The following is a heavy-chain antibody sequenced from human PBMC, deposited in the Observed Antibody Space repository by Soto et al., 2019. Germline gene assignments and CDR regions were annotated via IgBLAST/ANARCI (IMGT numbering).Heavy chain of an antibody. J-gene: IGHJ4*02. D-gene: IGHD6-13*01. CDR3: ARDPDPIEAACNYMDY. CDR2: VSFDGVNK. Sequence: PGGSLRLSCSASGFTLNTYSMHWVRQAPGKGLEWVAVVSFDGVNKYYRDSVKGRFTISRDNAKNMLYLQMTSLRLEDTALYYCARDPDPIEAACNYMDYWGQGTLVTVSS. CDR1: GFTLNTYS. V-gene: IGHV3-30-3*01.